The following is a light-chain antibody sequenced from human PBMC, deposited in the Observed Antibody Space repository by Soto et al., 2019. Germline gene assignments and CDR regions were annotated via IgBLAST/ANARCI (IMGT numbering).Light chain of an antibody. CDR2: EDN. J-gene: IGLJ2*01. V-gene: IGLV6-57*04. CDR1: SGSIASNY. Sequence: NFMLTQPHSVSESPGKTVTISCTRSSGSIASNYVQWYQQRPGSAPTTVICEDNQRPSGVPDRFSGSIDSSSNSASLTISGLKTEDEADYYGQSYDSSNVVFGGGTKLTVL. CDR3: QSYDSSNVV.